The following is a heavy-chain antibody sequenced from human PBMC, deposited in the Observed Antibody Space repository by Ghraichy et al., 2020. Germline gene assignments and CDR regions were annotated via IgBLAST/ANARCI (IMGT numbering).Heavy chain of an antibody. D-gene: IGHD6-19*01. CDR2: IYYSGST. V-gene: IGHV4-30-4*07. Sequence: TLSLTCAVSGGSISSGGYSWSWIRQPPGKGLEWIGYIYYSGSTYYNPSLKSRVTISVDTSKNQFSLKLSSVTAADTAVYYCARDMGIAVAGTSGWFDPWGQGTLVTVSS. J-gene: IGHJ5*02. CDR1: GGSISSGGYS. CDR3: ARDMGIAVAGTSGWFDP.